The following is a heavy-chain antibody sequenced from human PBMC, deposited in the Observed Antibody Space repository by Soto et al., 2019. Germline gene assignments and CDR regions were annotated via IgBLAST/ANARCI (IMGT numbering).Heavy chain of an antibody. CDR2: ISGSGSDT. CDR1: GFPFSSYA. D-gene: IGHD3-10*01. J-gene: IGHJ4*02. Sequence: EVQLLESGGGLVQPGGSLRLSCAASGFPFSSYAMSWVRQAPGKGLEWVSGISGSGSDTHYADSVKGRFTISRDNSKNTLFLQMNSLRAEDTAIYYCARGVRGVIITEYYFDYWGQGTLVTVSS. CDR3: ARGVRGVIITEYYFDY. V-gene: IGHV3-23*01.